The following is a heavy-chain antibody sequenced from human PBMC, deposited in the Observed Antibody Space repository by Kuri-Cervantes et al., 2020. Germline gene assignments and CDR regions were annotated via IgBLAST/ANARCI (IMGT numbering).Heavy chain of an antibody. V-gene: IGHV4-59*01. J-gene: IGHJ5*02. D-gene: IGHD2-8*01. CDR1: GGSISSYY. CDR2: IYYSGST. CDR3: ARDGGYATRSWFDP. Sequence: GSLRLSCTVSGGSISSYYWSWIRQPPGKGLEWIGYIYYSGSTNYNPSLKGRVTISVDTSKNQFSLKLSSVTAADTAVYYCARDGGYATRSWFDPWGQGTLVTVSS.